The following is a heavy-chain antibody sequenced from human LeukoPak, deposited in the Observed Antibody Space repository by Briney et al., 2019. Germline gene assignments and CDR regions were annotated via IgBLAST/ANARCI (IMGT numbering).Heavy chain of an antibody. CDR1: GFTFSDYG. Sequence: GGSLRLSCAASGFTFSDYGMHWVRQAPGRGLECVAVIWYDGKHQYYVDSVKGRFNISRDNPKNMLYLQMNSLRVEDTAVYYCAKGPTQVLRFLRDGKTYYMDVWGKGTSVLVSS. J-gene: IGHJ6*03. CDR3: AKGPTQVLRFLRDGKTYYMDV. D-gene: IGHD3-3*01. CDR2: IWYDGKHQ. V-gene: IGHV3-33*06.